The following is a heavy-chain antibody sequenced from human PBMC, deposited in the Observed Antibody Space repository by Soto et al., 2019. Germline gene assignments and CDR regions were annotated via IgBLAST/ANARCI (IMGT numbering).Heavy chain of an antibody. V-gene: IGHV1-8*01. Sequence: QVQLVQSGAEVKKPGASVKVSCKASGYTFTSYDINWVRQASGQGLEWMGWMNPNSGNTGYAQKFQGRVTMTRNTSISTAYMELSSLRSEDTAVYYCARGHFRCCSDGSCYQFDYWGQGTLVTVSS. CDR3: ARGHFRCCSDGSCYQFDY. D-gene: IGHD2-15*01. CDR1: GYTFTSYD. J-gene: IGHJ4*02. CDR2: MNPNSGNT.